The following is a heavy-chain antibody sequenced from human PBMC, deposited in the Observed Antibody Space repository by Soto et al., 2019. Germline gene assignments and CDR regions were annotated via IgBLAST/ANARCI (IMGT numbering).Heavy chain of an antibody. Sequence: EVQLLESGGGLVQPGGSLRLSCAASGFTFSSYAMSWVRQAPGKGLEWVSAISGSGGSTYYADSVKGRFTISRDNXKNTRYRQMNSLRAEDTAVYYCAKGRGYSGYEFDYWGQGTLVTVSS. V-gene: IGHV3-23*01. CDR1: GFTFSSYA. J-gene: IGHJ4*02. CDR2: ISGSGGST. D-gene: IGHD5-12*01. CDR3: AKGRGYSGYEFDY.